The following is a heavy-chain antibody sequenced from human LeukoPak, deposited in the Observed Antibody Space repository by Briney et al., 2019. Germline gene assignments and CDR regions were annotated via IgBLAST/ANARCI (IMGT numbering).Heavy chain of an antibody. CDR3: ATTSDQTASRYFDL. Sequence: ASLKVSCKVSGDTLSELSMHWVRQAPGKGLEWMGGFDAEDGETIYAQKFRGRVTMTEDTSIDTAYMELSGLRSDDTAVYYCATTSDQTASRYFDLWGRGTLVIVSS. D-gene: IGHD2-21*02. CDR1: GDTLSELS. CDR2: FDAEDGET. V-gene: IGHV1-24*01. J-gene: IGHJ2*01.